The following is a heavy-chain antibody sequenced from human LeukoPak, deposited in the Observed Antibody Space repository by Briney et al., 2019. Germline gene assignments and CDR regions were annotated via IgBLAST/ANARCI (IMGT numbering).Heavy chain of an antibody. J-gene: IGHJ4*02. V-gene: IGHV1-18*01. CDR1: GYTFTSYG. D-gene: IGHD3-22*01. CDR3: AKDRSRTMIVVVFDY. CDR2: ISAYNGNT. Sequence: GASVKVSCKASGYTFTSYGISWVRQAPGQGLEWMGWISAYNGNTNYAQKLQGRVTMTTDTSTSTAYMELRSLRSDDTAVYYCAKDRSRTMIVVVFDYWGQGTLVTVSS.